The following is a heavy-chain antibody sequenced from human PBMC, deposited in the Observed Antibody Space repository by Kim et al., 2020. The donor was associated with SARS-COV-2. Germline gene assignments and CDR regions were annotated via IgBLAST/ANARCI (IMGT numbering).Heavy chain of an antibody. Sequence: SETLSLTCAVSGGSISNSSYYWGWIRQPPGKGLEWIGSIYYSGSTYYNASLKSRVTISVDTSKNQFSLKLTSVTAADTAVYYCASDYAESTFDYWGQGTLVTVSS. CDR2: IYYSGST. J-gene: IGHJ4*02. CDR1: GGSISNSSYY. V-gene: IGHV4-39*01. D-gene: IGHD4-17*01. CDR3: ASDYAESTFDY.